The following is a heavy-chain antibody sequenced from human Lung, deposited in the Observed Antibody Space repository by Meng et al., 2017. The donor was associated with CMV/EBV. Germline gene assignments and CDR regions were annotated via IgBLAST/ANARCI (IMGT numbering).Heavy chain of an antibody. V-gene: IGHV4-39*01. CDR1: GSTINNKLYY. Sequence: LXXSVSGSTINNKLYYLGWIRQPPGKGLEWIGNIYHNGSTYYSPSLKSRVTISVDTSKNHFSLRLSSVTAADTGVYYCARQKYIVVIPSGMGNNWFDPXGQGXLVTVSS. J-gene: IGHJ5*02. D-gene: IGHD2-15*01. CDR3: ARQKYIVVIPSGMGNNWFDP. CDR2: IYHNGST.